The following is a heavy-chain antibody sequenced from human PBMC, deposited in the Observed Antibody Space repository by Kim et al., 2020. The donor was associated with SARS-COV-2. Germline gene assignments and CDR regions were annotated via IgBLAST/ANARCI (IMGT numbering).Heavy chain of an antibody. Sequence: GGSLRLSCAASGFTFSIYWMTWVRQAPGKGLEWVAILKEDGSVKHYVDSVKGRFTISRDNAKNSLYLDMDSLRAEDTAVYYCAKYSRGESGIYWGQGTLVTVSS. CDR2: LKEDGSVK. CDR1: GFTFSIYW. J-gene: IGHJ4*02. D-gene: IGHD2-21*01. CDR3: AKYSRGESGIY. V-gene: IGHV3-7*03.